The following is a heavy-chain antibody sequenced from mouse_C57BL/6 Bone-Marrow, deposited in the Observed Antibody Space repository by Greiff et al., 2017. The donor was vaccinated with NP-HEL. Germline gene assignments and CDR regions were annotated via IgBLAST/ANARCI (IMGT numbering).Heavy chain of an antibody. CDR1: GFNIKDDY. D-gene: IGHD2-1*01. V-gene: IGHV14-4*01. Sequence: VQLQQSGAELVRPGGSVKLSCTASGFNIKDDYMHWVKQRPEQGLEWIGWIDPENGDTEYASKFQGKATITADTSSNTAYLQLSSLTSEDTAVYYCTTFYYGNPWYFDVWGTGTTVTVSS. J-gene: IGHJ1*03. CDR3: TTFYYGNPWYFDV. CDR2: IDPENGDT.